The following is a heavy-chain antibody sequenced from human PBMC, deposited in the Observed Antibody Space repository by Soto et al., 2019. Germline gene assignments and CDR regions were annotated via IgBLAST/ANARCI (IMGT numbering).Heavy chain of an antibody. CDR2: IYYSGST. D-gene: IGHD2-15*01. V-gene: IGHV4-59*01. Sequence: SQTLSLTCTVSGGSISSYYWSWIRQPPGKGLEWIGYIYYSGSTNYNPSLKSRVTISVDTSKNQFSLKLSSVTAADTAVYYCARVFGLGGLDYWGQGTLVTVSS. CDR3: ARVFGLGGLDY. CDR1: GGSISSYY. J-gene: IGHJ4*02.